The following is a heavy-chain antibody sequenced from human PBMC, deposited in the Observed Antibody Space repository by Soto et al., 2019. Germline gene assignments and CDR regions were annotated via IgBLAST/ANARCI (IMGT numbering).Heavy chain of an antibody. J-gene: IGHJ4*02. Sequence: QVQLVQSGAEVKKPGSSVRVSCKASGDTSSRYAISWVRQAPGQGLEGMGGIVPIFGTPNYAQRFQGRVTITADESTSTAYMELSSLKSEDTAVYYCARDDSSGFYWYVYWGQGTLVTVSS. D-gene: IGHD3-22*01. CDR3: ARDDSSGFYWYVY. CDR2: IVPIFGTP. CDR1: GDTSSRYA. V-gene: IGHV1-69*01.